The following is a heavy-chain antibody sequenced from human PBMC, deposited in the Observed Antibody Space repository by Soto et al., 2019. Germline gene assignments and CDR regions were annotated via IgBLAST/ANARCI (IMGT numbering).Heavy chain of an antibody. Sequence: GASVKVSCKASGYTFTDYYLFWVRQAPGQGLESMGWINPKSGATNFAQRFQGWVTISRDTSRNQFSVRLISVTAADAAVYYCVSRLGYGYAMDVWGQGTTVTVSS. CDR2: INPKSGAT. V-gene: IGHV1-2*04. CDR1: GYTFTDYY. CDR3: VSRLGYGYAMDV. J-gene: IGHJ6*02. D-gene: IGHD5-12*01.